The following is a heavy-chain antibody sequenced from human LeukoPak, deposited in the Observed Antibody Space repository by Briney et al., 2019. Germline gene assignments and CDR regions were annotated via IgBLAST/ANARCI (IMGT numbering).Heavy chain of an antibody. Sequence: PGGSLRLSCAASGFTFSSYAMHWVRQAPGKGLEWVAVISYDGSNKYYADSVKGRFTISRDNSKNTLYLQMNSLRAEDTAVYYCAKGNGYSYGRYYFDYWGQGTLVTVSS. V-gene: IGHV3-30-3*01. CDR1: GFTFSSYA. CDR2: ISYDGSNK. J-gene: IGHJ4*02. CDR3: AKGNGYSYGRYYFDY. D-gene: IGHD5-18*01.